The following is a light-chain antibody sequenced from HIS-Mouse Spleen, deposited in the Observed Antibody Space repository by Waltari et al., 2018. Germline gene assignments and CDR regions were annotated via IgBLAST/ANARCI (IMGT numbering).Light chain of an antibody. CDR3: YSAADNNRV. Sequence: SYELTQPSSVSVSPGQTARITCSGDVLAKKYARWFQQKPGQAPVLVIYKGSERPSGIPGRFSGSSSGTTVTLTISGAQVEDEADYYCYSAADNNRVFGGGTKLTVL. J-gene: IGLJ3*02. CDR1: VLAKKY. V-gene: IGLV3-27*01. CDR2: KGS.